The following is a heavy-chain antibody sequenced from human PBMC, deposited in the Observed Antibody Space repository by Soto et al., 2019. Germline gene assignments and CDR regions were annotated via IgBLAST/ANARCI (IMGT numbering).Heavy chain of an antibody. CDR3: ARRDRSGFSYWLDT. J-gene: IGHJ5*02. Sequence: QVQLQESGPGLVKPSQTLSLTCTVSGGSINSGGYYWTWIRQHPGKGLEWIGPIYFSGTTNYNPSLKSRVTISVDTSKSQFSLKLSSVTAADTAVYYCARRDRSGFSYWLDTWGQGTLVTVSS. CDR2: IYFSGTT. D-gene: IGHD3-22*01. V-gene: IGHV4-31*03. CDR1: GGSINSGGYY.